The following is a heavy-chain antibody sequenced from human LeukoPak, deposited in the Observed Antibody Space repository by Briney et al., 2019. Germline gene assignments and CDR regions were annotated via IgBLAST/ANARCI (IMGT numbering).Heavy chain of an antibody. Sequence: SETLSLTCTVTGGSLSIYYWGWIRQPPGKGLEWIGYIYHSGSTNYNPSLRSRVTISVDTSKNQFSLKLSSVTAADTAVYYCARDLCVGGTCYGIDYWGQGTLVTVSS. CDR3: ARDLCVGGTCYGIDY. J-gene: IGHJ4*02. CDR1: GGSLSIYY. V-gene: IGHV4-59*01. CDR2: IYHSGST. D-gene: IGHD2-15*01.